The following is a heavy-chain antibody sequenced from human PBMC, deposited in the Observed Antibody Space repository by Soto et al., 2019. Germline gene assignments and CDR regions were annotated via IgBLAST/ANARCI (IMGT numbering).Heavy chain of an antibody. CDR1: GVSITPYF. V-gene: IGHV4-4*07. CDR3: ARHFDVDPSLDHYYFDL. D-gene: IGHD3-9*01. J-gene: IGHJ2*01. Sequence: SETLSLTCTVSGVSITPYFWSWIRQPAGEAPEWLGHIYASGRITYNPSLKSRVTMFVSQTQVSLRLTSVTAADTAVYYCARHFDVDPSLDHYYFDLWGRGALVTVSS. CDR2: IYASGRI.